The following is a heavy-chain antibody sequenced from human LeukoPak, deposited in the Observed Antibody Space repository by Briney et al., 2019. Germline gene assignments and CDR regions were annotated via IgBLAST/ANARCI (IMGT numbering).Heavy chain of an antibody. Sequence: SETLSLTCTVSGGSISSYYWSWIRQPPGKGLEWIGYIYYSGSTNYNPSLKSRVTISVDTSKNQFSLKLSSVTAADTAVYYCARDSSITDAFDIWGQGPMVTVSS. V-gene: IGHV4-59*01. CDR1: GGSISSYY. CDR3: ARDSSITDAFDI. CDR2: IYYSGST. J-gene: IGHJ3*02. D-gene: IGHD2-2*01.